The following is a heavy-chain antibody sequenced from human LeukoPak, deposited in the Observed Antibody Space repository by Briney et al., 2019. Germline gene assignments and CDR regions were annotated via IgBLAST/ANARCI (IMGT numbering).Heavy chain of an antibody. CDR1: GGSISSGGYY. D-gene: IGHD3-3*01. J-gene: IGHJ6*03. Sequence: SQTLSLTCTVSGGSISSGGYYWSWIRQHPGKGLEWIGYIYYSGSTYYNPSLKSRVTISVDTSKNQFSLKLSSVTAADTAVYYCARFARPDFRYYYYYYMDVWGKGTTVTVSS. V-gene: IGHV4-31*03. CDR2: IYYSGST. CDR3: ARFARPDFRYYYYYYMDV.